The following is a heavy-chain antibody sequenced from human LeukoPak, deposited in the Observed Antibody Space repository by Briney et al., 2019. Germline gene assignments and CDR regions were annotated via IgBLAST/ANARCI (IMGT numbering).Heavy chain of an antibody. CDR3: AKRSSGNYFDY. J-gene: IGHJ4*02. V-gene: IGHV3-23*01. CDR2: ISGSGGST. D-gene: IGHD1-26*01. CDR1: GFTFSNYA. Sequence: GGSLRLSCAASGFTFSNYAMSWVRQAPGKGLECVSTISGSGGSTYYADSVKGRFTIYRDNSNNTLYLPMNSLRAEDTAVYYCAKRSSGNYFDYWGERTLVTVSS.